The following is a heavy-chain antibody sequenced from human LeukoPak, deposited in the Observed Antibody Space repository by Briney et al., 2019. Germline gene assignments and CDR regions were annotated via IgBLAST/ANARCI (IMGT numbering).Heavy chain of an antibody. D-gene: IGHD4-17*01. CDR2: ISGSGGDT. CDR3: AKESTVTPGNVNWFDP. J-gene: IGHJ5*02. Sequence: GGSLILSCAASGFTFDDYGMSWVRQAPGRGLEWVSTISGSGGDTYYTDSVKGRFIISRHNSKNTLYLQMNSLRAEDTAVYYCAKESTVTPGNVNWFDPWGQGTLVTVSS. V-gene: IGHV3-23*01. CDR1: GFTFDDYG.